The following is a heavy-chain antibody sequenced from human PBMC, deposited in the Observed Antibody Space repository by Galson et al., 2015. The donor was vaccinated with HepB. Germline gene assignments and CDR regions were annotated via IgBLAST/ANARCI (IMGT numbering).Heavy chain of an antibody. CDR2: ISSSTIYT. CDR3: ARVADSHYGDHTHFDH. V-gene: IGHV3-11*06. CDR1: GFTFSDYY. J-gene: IGHJ4*02. D-gene: IGHD4-17*01. Sequence: SLRLSCAASGFTFSDYYMSWIRQAPGKGLEWLAYISSSTIYTNYADPVKGRFTISRDNVKNSMSLQMNSLRAEDTAVSYCARVADSHYGDHTHFDHWGQGALVTVSS.